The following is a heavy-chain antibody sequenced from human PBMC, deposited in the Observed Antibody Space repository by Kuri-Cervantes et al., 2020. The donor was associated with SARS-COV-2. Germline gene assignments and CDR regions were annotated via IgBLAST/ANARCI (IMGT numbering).Heavy chain of an antibody. J-gene: IGHJ4*02. CDR2: IPSDGRNK. CDR1: GFTFSSYG. D-gene: IGHD2-21*01. Sequence: GGSLRLSCAASGFTFSSYGMHWVRQAPGKGLEWATMIPSDGRNKNYADSVKGRFTIPRGNSKSTLYLQINSLRTEDTAIFYCARARVGVLDFWGQGALVTVSS. CDR3: ARARVGVLDF. V-gene: IGHV3-30*19.